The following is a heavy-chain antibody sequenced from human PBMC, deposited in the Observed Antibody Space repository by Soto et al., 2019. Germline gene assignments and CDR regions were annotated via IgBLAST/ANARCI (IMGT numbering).Heavy chain of an antibody. D-gene: IGHD6-13*01. V-gene: IGHV1-69*01. Sequence: QVQLVQSGAEVKKPGSSVKVSCTASGGTFSSYRINWVRQAPGQGLEWVGGIVPIYRTADYAQKFQGRVTITADESARTAYMELRSLKSQDTAGYYGERDSGAKLSSSWGQGTLVTDSS. CDR2: IVPIYRTA. CDR1: GGTFSSYR. CDR3: ERDSGAKLSSS. J-gene: IGHJ4*02.